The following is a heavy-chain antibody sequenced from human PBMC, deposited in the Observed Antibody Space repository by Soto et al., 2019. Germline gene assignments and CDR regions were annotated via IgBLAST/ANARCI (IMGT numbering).Heavy chain of an antibody. CDR2: VYYTGST. V-gene: IGHV4-59*01. CDR3: ARSVAVPGAHIDY. J-gene: IGHJ4*02. CDR1: GVSISCSY. D-gene: IGHD6-19*01. Sequence: PSETLSLTCIVSGVSISCSYWSWIRQSPGKGLEWLGYVYYTGSTNYIPSLRSRVSISVDTSKNEFSLRLSSVTAADTAVYFCARSVAVPGAHIDYWGQGTQVTVSS.